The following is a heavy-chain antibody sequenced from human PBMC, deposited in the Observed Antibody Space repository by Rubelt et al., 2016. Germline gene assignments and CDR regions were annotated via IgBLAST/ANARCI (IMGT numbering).Heavy chain of an antibody. CDR1: GGSISNYY. CDR3: ARGYYSDGRAAFDI. Sequence: QVQLQESGPGLVKPSETLSLTCTVSGGSISNYYWSRIRKPPGKGLEWIGYIHYSGSTKNNLSLKSRVTISVDTSKNQFSLNLTSVTAADTAVYYCARGYYSDGRAAFDIWGQGTMVTVSS. V-gene: IGHV4-59*01. J-gene: IGHJ3*02. CDR2: IHYSGST. D-gene: IGHD3-10*01.